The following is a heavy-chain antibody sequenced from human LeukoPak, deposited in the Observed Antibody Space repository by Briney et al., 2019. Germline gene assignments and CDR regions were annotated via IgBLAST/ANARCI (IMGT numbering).Heavy chain of an antibody. CDR2: IYYSGST. CDR1: GGSVSSGSYY. D-gene: IGHD6-13*01. Sequence: SETLSLTCTVSGGSVSSGSYYWSCLRQPPGKELEWIGHIYYSGSTNYRPSLKRRVTISEDTSKNQFSLKLSSVTAADTAVYYCARMGIAAANAYWFLDLWRRGTLVTVSS. V-gene: IGHV4-61*01. CDR3: ARMGIAAANAYWFLDL. J-gene: IGHJ2*01.